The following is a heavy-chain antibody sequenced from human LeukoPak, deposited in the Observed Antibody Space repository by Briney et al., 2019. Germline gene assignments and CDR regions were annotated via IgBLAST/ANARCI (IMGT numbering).Heavy chain of an antibody. CDR2: ISAYNGNT. V-gene: IGHV1-18*01. CDR1: GGTFSSYA. CDR3: AVRFLEWSAAY. Sequence: ASVKVSCKASGGTFSSYAISWVRQAPGQGLEWMGWISAYNGNTNYAQKLQGRVTMTTDTSTSTAYMELRSLRSDDTAVYYCAVRFLEWSAAYWGQGTLVTVSS. J-gene: IGHJ4*02. D-gene: IGHD3-3*01.